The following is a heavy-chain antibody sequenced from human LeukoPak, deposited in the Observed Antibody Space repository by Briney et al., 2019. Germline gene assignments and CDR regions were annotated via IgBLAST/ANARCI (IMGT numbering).Heavy chain of an antibody. Sequence: ASVKVSCKASGYTFTSYGISWVRQAPGQGLEWMGWISAYNGNTNYAQKLQGRVTRTTDTSTSTAYMELRSLRSDDTAVYYCARDRYYDIPLDYWGQGTLVTVSS. V-gene: IGHV1-18*01. CDR2: ISAYNGNT. CDR1: GYTFTSYG. CDR3: ARDRYYDIPLDY. J-gene: IGHJ4*02. D-gene: IGHD3-22*01.